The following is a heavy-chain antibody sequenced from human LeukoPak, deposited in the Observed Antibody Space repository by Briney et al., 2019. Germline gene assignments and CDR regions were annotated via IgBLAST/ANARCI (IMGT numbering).Heavy chain of an antibody. CDR3: ARKLGYCTDASCYVDY. Sequence: PGGSLRLSCTASGFIFSSYWMTWVRQAPGKGLEWVANIKQDGNEKYYVDSVKGRFTISRDNAQNSLYLQMNSLRADDTAVYYCARKLGYCTDASCYVDYWGQGTLVTVSS. CDR1: GFIFSSYW. J-gene: IGHJ4*02. V-gene: IGHV3-7*03. CDR2: IKQDGNEK. D-gene: IGHD2-2*01.